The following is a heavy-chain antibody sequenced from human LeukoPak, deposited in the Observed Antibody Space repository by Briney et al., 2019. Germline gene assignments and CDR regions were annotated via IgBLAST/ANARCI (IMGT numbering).Heavy chain of an antibody. CDR2: INWNGGST. J-gene: IGHJ6*03. CDR3: ARALSDYVDYYYYYYMDV. CDR1: GFTFDDYA. Sequence: GRSLRLSCAASGFTFDDYAMHWVRQAPGKGLEWVSGINWNGGSTGYVDSVKGRFTISRDNAKNSLYLQMNSLRAEDTALYYCARALSDYVDYYYYYYMDVWGRGTTVTVSS. V-gene: IGHV3-20*04. D-gene: IGHD4-17*01.